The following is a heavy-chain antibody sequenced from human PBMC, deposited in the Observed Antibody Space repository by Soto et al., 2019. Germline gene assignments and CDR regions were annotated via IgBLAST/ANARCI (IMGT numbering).Heavy chain of an antibody. CDR2: IYYSGST. CDR3: AREGGDSSFSGPNDAFDI. CDR1: GGSISIYY. V-gene: IGHV4-59*01. J-gene: IGHJ3*02. Sequence: NPSETLSLTCTVSGGSISIYYWSWMRHPPGKGLEWIGYIYYSGSTNYNPSLKSRVTISVDTSKNQFSLKLSSVTAADTAVYYCAREGGDSSFSGPNDAFDIWGQGTMVTVSS. D-gene: IGHD6-13*01.